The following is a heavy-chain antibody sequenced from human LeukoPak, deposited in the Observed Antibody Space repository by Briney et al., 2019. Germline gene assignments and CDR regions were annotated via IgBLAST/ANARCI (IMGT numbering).Heavy chain of an antibody. CDR2: IYYSGST. Sequence: SETLSLTCTVSGGSISSSSFYWGWIRQPPGKGLEWIGNIYYSGSTFYNPSLKSRVTISVDTSKNQFSLKLSSVTAADTAVYYCARYDFWSNMDVWGKGTTVTVSS. CDR3: ARYDFWSNMDV. D-gene: IGHD3-3*01. V-gene: IGHV4-39*07. CDR1: GGSISSSSFY. J-gene: IGHJ6*03.